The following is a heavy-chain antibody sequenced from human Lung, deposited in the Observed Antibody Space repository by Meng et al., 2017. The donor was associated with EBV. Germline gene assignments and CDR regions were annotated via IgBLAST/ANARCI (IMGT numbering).Heavy chain of an antibody. Sequence: EVQLVESGXXRXKPGGXXRXXCAASGFTFSSYSMNWVRQAPGKGLEWVSSISSSSSYIYYADSVKGRFTISRDNAKNSLYLQMNSLRAEDTAVYYCARAAAGTDCFDYWGQGTLVNVSS. V-gene: IGHV3-21*01. CDR2: ISSSSSYI. CDR3: ARAAAGTDCFDY. CDR1: GFTFSSYS. J-gene: IGHJ4*02. D-gene: IGHD6-13*01.